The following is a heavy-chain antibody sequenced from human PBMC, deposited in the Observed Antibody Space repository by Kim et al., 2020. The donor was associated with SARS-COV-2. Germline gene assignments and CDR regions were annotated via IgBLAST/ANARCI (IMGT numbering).Heavy chain of an antibody. D-gene: IGHD3-10*01. Sequence: ASVKVSCKASGYTFTSYYMHWVRQAPGQGLEWMGIINPSGGSTSYAQKFQGRVTMTRDTSTSTVYMELSSLRSEDTAVYYCARDYASTWFGELSSGFDYWGQGTLVTVSS. CDR1: GYTFTSYY. CDR3: ARDYASTWFGELSSGFDY. J-gene: IGHJ4*02. CDR2: INPSGGST. V-gene: IGHV1-46*01.